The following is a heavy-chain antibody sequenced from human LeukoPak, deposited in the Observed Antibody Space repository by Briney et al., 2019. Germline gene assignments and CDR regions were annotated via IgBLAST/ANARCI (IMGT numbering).Heavy chain of an antibody. Sequence: SETLSLTCAVYGGSFSGYYWSWLRQPPGKGLEWIGEINHSGSTNYNPSLKSRVTISVDTSKNQFSLKLSSVTAADTAVYYCARRRGGGSSWYRWFDPWGQGTLVTVSS. CDR1: GGSFSGYY. J-gene: IGHJ5*02. V-gene: IGHV4-34*01. CDR3: ARRRGGGSSWYRWFDP. CDR2: INHSGST. D-gene: IGHD6-13*01.